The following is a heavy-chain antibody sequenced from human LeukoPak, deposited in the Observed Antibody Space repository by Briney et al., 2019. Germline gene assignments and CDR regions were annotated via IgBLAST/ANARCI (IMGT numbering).Heavy chain of an antibody. CDR2: IYYSGST. V-gene: IGHV4-59*01. CDR3: ARVGSSSWYWFDP. D-gene: IGHD6-13*01. CDR1: GGSISSYY. Sequence: PETLSLTCTASGGSISSYYWSWIRQPPGKGLEWIGYIYYSGSTNYNPSLKSRVTISVDTSKNQFSLKLSSVTAADTAVYYCARVGSSSWYWFDPWGQGTLVTVSS. J-gene: IGHJ5*02.